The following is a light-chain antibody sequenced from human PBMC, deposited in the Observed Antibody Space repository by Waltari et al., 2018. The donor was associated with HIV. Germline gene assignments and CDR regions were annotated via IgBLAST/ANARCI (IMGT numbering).Light chain of an antibody. CDR1: SSDVGAYPY. Sequence: QSALTQPRSVSGSPGQSVTISCTGTSSDVGAYPYVASYQQHPGKAPKFLIFDVSKRPSGVPDRFSGSKSGNTASLTISGLQAEDEAEYYCCSYGGSDTLYVFGTGTKVTVL. CDR2: DVS. V-gene: IGLV2-11*01. CDR3: CSYGGSDTLYV. J-gene: IGLJ1*01.